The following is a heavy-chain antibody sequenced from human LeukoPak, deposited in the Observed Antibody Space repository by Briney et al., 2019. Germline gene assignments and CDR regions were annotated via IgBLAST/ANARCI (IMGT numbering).Heavy chain of an antibody. J-gene: IGHJ4*02. CDR1: GFTFSSYA. V-gene: IGHV3-23*01. CDR3: AKVPFLTTLWSFDY. D-gene: IGHD3-10*02. CDR2: ISGSGGST. Sequence: PGGCLRLSCAASGFTFSSYAMSWVRQAPGKGLEWVSAISGSGGSTYYADSVKGRFTISRDNSKNTLYLQMNSLRAEDTAVYYCAKVPFLTTLWSFDYWGQGTLVTVSS.